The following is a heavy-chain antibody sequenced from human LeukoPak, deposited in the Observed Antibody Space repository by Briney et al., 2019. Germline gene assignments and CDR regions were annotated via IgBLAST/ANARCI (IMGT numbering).Heavy chain of an antibody. Sequence: SETLSLTCTVSGGSISSYYWSWICQPPGKGLEWIGRIYTSETTNYSPSLKSRVSMSVDTSKNQFALKLSSVAAADTAMYVCARENSSSSAQFSLFDYWGQGTLVTASP. J-gene: IGHJ4*02. V-gene: IGHV4-4*07. D-gene: IGHD6-6*01. CDR1: GGSISSYY. CDR3: ARENSSSSAQFSLFDY. CDR2: IYTSETT.